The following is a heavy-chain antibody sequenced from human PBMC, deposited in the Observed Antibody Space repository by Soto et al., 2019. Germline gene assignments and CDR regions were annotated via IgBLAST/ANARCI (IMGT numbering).Heavy chain of an antibody. D-gene: IGHD3-22*01. CDR3: ARGDGDYYDGNGYLGRH. V-gene: IGHV3-74*01. J-gene: IGHJ1*01. CDR1: GFTFSSYW. CDR2: INSDGSRT. Sequence: EVQLVESGGGLVQPGGSLRLSCAASGFTFSSYWMHWVRQAPGKGLVWVSRINSDGSRTSYADSATGRVTISRDKAKNTLDLQMNSLRAEDTAVYYCARGDGDYYDGNGYLGRHWGQGTLVTVS.